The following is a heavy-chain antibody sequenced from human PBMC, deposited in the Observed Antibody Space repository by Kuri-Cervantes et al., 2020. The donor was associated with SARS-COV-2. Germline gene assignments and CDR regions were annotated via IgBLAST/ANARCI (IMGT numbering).Heavy chain of an antibody. CDR1: GFTFSSYS. CDR3: AKGGVTATKVPTDYYYYYMDV. Sequence: ETLSLTCAASGFTFSSYSMNWVRQAPGKGLEWVSYISSSSSTIYYADSVKGRFTISRDNAKNSLYLQMNSLRAEDTAVYYCAKGGVTATKVPTDYYYYYMDVWGKGTTVTVSS. CDR2: ISSSSSTI. V-gene: IGHV3-48*01. D-gene: IGHD2-21*02. J-gene: IGHJ6*03.